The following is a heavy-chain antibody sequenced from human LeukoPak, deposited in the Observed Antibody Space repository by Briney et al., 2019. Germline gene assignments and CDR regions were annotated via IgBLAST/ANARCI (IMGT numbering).Heavy chain of an antibody. Sequence: SETLSLTCNVSGGSISTTTNSWGWAWIRQRPTKGLEWIGSIYYGGSPYYTSSLKSRVTISVDTSKNQFSLKLSSVTAADTAVYYCASRPKGYVRWFDPWGQGTLVTVSS. V-gene: IGHV4-39*07. J-gene: IGHJ5*02. CDR1: GGSISTTTNS. D-gene: IGHD1-1*01. CDR3: ASRPKGYVRWFDP. CDR2: IYYGGSP.